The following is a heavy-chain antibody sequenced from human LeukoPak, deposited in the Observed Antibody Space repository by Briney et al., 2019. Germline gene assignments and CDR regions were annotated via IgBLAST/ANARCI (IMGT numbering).Heavy chain of an antibody. CDR3: AKERTRVAGGWN. V-gene: IGHV3-23*01. D-gene: IGHD6-19*01. CDR2: IEYSGGSA. CDR1: GFTLSSYE. J-gene: IGHJ4*02. Sequence: GGSLRLSCIVSGFTLSSYEMSWIRQAPGKGLEWVASIEYSGGSAYYADSVKGRFTISRDNSKNTVYLQMNSLRGEDTAVYYCAKERTRVAGGWNWGQGTLVTVSS.